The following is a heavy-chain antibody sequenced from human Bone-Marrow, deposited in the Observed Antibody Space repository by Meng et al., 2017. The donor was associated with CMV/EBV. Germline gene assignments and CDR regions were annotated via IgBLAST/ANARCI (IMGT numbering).Heavy chain of an antibody. V-gene: IGHV1-69*05. CDR3: ASSRKDYYDSSGYRDMDYYYGMDV. J-gene: IGHJ6*02. CDR1: GGTFSSYA. D-gene: IGHD3-22*01. CDR2: IIPIFGTA. Sequence: SVKVSCKASGGTFSSYAISWVRQAPGQGLERMGGIIPIFGTANYAQKFQGRVTITTDESTSTAYMERSSLRFEDTAVYYCASSRKDYYDSSGYRDMDYYYGMDVWGQGATVTVS.